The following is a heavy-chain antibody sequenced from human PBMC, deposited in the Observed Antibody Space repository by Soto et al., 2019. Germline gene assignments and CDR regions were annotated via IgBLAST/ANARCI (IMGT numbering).Heavy chain of an antibody. V-gene: IGHV1-18*01. J-gene: IGHJ4*02. D-gene: IGHD2-15*01. CDR2: ISAYNGNT. Sequence: ASVKVSCKASGYTFTSYCISWVRQAPGQGLEWMGWISAYNGNTNYAQKLQGRVTMTTDTSTSTAYMELRSLRSDDTAVYYCARDKVVVAATSGLYYWGQGTLVTVSS. CDR1: GYTFTSYC. CDR3: ARDKVVVAATSGLYY.